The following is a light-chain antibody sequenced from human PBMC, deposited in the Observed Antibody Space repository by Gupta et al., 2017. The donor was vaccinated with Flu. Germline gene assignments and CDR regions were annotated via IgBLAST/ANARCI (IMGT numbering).Light chain of an antibody. CDR1: QDINSG. Sequence: DIQMTQSPPSLSASVGDRVTITWRASQDINSGVAWYQQKPGKAPKSLIYEASSLESGVALRFSGSGSGTEFTLTISSLQPEDFATYYCQQYNSYPGTFGQGTKVEIK. V-gene: IGKV1D-16*01. J-gene: IGKJ1*01. CDR3: QQYNSYPGT. CDR2: EAS.